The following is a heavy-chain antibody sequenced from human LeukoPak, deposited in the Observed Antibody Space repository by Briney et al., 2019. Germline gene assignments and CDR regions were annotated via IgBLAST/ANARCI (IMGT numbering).Heavy chain of an antibody. Sequence: PSETLSLTCAVYGGSFSGYYWSWIRQPPGKGLECIGETNHSGSTNYNPSLKSRVTISVDTSKNQFSLKLSSVTAADTAVYYCARVKIEGDFWSGYYYITFDYWGQGTLVTVSS. V-gene: IGHV4-34*01. J-gene: IGHJ4*02. CDR3: ARVKIEGDFWSGYYYITFDY. CDR1: GGSFSGYY. CDR2: TNHSGST. D-gene: IGHD3-3*01.